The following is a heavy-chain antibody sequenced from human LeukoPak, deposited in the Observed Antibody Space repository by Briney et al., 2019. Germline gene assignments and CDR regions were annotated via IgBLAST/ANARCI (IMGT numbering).Heavy chain of an antibody. D-gene: IGHD5-12*01. J-gene: IGHJ4*02. V-gene: IGHV3-21*01. CDR3: VRRGPNNSGLDY. CDR1: GITFRNYW. CDR2: ITSTSTYI. Sequence: PGGSLRLSCAASGITFRNYWMSWVRQAPGKGLEWVASITSTSTYIYYADSVQGRFAVSRDNAKNSLYLQMNSLRAEDTAVFYCVRRGPNNSGLDYWGQGTLVTVSS.